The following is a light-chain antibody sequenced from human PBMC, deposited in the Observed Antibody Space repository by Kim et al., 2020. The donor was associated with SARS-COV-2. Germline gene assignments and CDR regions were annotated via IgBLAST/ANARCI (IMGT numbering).Light chain of an antibody. Sequence: ASVGDRVTITCRASQSVRDYLNWYQQKPGNAPRLLIYSASSLQSGVPSRFSGSGSGTDFTLTISSLQPEDFATYYCQQSYSTPPYTFGQGTKLEI. CDR3: QQSYSTPPYT. J-gene: IGKJ2*01. CDR1: QSVRDY. CDR2: SAS. V-gene: IGKV1-39*01.